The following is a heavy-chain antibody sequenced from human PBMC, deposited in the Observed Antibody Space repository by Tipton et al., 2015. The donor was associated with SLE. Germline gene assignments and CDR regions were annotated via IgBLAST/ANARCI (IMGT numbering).Heavy chain of an antibody. CDR1: GGSISSGSYY. CDR3: ATQGNWDAFDI. Sequence: TLSLTCTVSGGSISSGSYYWGWIRQPPGKGLEWIGSIYYSGSTYYNPSLKSRVTISVDTSRNKFFLKLTSVTAADTAVYYCATQGNWDAFDIWGQGTVVTVSS. CDR2: IYYSGST. V-gene: IGHV4-39*01. D-gene: IGHD1-20*01. J-gene: IGHJ3*02.